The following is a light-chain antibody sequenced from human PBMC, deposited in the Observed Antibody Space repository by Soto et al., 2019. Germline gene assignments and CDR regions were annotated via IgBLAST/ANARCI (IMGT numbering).Light chain of an antibody. V-gene: IGKV4-1*01. Sequence: DIVMTQSPDSLAVSLGERATINCKSSQSVLSSSNNENYLAWYQQKPGQPPKLLIYWASTRESGVPDRFSGSGSGKDFTLTISSLQAEDVAVYFCQQYFSTPLTFGGGTKVEIK. J-gene: IGKJ4*01. CDR3: QQYFSTPLT. CDR1: QSVLSSSNNENY. CDR2: WAS.